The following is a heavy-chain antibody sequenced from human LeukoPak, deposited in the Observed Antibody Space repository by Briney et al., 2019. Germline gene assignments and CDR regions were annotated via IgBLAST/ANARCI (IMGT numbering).Heavy chain of an antibody. CDR2: INQSGST. D-gene: IGHD3-16*01. J-gene: IGHJ4*02. V-gene: IGHV4-34*01. Sequence: SETLSLTCTVSGGSISSYYWSWIRQPPGKGLEWIGEINQSGSTNYNPSLKSRVTISVDTSKNQFSLKLSSVTAADTAVYYCARVSWGFDYWGQGTLVTVSS. CDR1: GGSISSYY. CDR3: ARVSWGFDY.